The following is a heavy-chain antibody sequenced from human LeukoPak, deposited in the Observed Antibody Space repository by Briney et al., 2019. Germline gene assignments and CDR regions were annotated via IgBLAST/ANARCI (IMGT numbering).Heavy chain of an antibody. CDR3: ARARPRRVARTIGYCSGGSCYEDRWFDP. V-gene: IGHV4-34*01. Sequence: SETLSLTCAVYGGSFSGYYWSWIRQPPGKGLEWIGEINHSGSTNYNPSLKSRVTISVDTSKNQFSLKLSSVTAADTAVYYCARARPRRVARTIGYCSGGSCYEDRWFDPWGQGTLVTVSS. CDR2: INHSGST. CDR1: GGSFSGYY. D-gene: IGHD2-15*01. J-gene: IGHJ5*02.